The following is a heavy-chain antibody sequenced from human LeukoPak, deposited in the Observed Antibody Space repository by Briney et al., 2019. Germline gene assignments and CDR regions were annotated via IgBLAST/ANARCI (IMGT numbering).Heavy chain of an antibody. V-gene: IGHV1-2*02. CDR1: GYTFHDYY. CDR3: ARDYCINGVCYSRFEN. CDR2: INPNSGDT. Sequence: ASVKVSCKASGYTFHDYYIHWVRQAPGQEPEWMGWINPNSGDTISAQKFQGRVTMTRDTSIITAYLELRRLRSDDTAVYFCARDYCINGVCYSRFENWGQGTLVTVSS. J-gene: IGHJ4*02. D-gene: IGHD2-8*01.